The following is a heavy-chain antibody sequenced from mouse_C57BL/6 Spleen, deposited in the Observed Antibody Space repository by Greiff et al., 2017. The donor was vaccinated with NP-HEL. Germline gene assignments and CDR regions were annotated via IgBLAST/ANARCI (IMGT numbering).Heavy chain of an antibody. CDR3: AREGDYYGTAMDY. D-gene: IGHD1-1*01. Sequence: VHVKQSGPELVKPGASVKIPCKASGYTFTDYNMDWVKQSHGKSLEWIGDINPNNGGTIYNQKFKGKATLTVDKSSSTAYMELRSLTSEDTAVYYCAREGDYYGTAMDYWGQGTSVTVSS. CDR1: GYTFTDYN. J-gene: IGHJ4*01. CDR2: INPNNGGT. V-gene: IGHV1-18*01.